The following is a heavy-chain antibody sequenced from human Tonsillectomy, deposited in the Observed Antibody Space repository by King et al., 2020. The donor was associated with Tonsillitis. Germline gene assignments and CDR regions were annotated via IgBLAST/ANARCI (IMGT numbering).Heavy chain of an antibody. CDR2: IKGKLGSVTT. J-gene: IGHJ4*02. V-gene: IGHV3-15*07. CDR3: TTEGMRDYGSGIDS. D-gene: IGHD3-10*01. CDR1: GFIFTDTL. Sequence: VQLVDSGGGLVNPGGSLRLSCAASGFIFTDTLMHGVGQAPGKCLDWFARIKGKLGSVTTDYAAPVKGRFTIARDVSKNTLYLQMNSLETEDTAVYYCTTEGMRDYGSGIDSWGQGTLVTVSS.